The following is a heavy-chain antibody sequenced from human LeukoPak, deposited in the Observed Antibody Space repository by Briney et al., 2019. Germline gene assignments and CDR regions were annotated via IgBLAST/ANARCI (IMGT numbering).Heavy chain of an antibody. Sequence: GGSLRLSCAASGFTVSSNYMSWVRQAPGKGLEWVSVIYSGGSTYYADSVKGRFTISRDNSKNTLYLQMNSLRAEDTAVYYCAKAEGGSYLYDAFDIWGQGTMVTVSS. CDR2: IYSGGST. D-gene: IGHD1-26*01. CDR3: AKAEGGSYLYDAFDI. J-gene: IGHJ3*02. CDR1: GFTVSSNY. V-gene: IGHV3-66*01.